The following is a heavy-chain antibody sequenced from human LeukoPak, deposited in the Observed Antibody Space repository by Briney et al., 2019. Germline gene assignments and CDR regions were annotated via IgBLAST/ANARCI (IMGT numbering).Heavy chain of an antibody. V-gene: IGHV4-4*07. CDR1: GGSISSYY. D-gene: IGHD1-26*01. J-gene: IGHJ4*02. Sequence: PSETLSLTCTVSGGSISSYYWSWIRQPAGKGLEWIGRIYTSGSTNYNPSLKSRVTMSVDTSKNQFSLKLSSVTAADTAVYYCARVAMGELTSPSWYFDYWGQGTLVTVSS. CDR3: ARVAMGELTSPSWYFDY. CDR2: IYTSGST.